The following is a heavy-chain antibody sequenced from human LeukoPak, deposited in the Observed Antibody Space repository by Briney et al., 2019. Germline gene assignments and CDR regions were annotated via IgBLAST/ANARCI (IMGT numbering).Heavy chain of an antibody. D-gene: IGHD6-19*01. CDR1: GFTFSSYA. Sequence: GGSLRLSCAASGFTFSSYAMSWVRQAPGKGLEWVSAISGSGGSTYYADSVKGRFTISRDNSKDTLYLQMNSLRAEDTAVYYCARPLLIGSGWTHFDYWGQGTLVTVSS. CDR3: ARPLLIGSGWTHFDY. V-gene: IGHV3-23*01. CDR2: ISGSGGST. J-gene: IGHJ4*02.